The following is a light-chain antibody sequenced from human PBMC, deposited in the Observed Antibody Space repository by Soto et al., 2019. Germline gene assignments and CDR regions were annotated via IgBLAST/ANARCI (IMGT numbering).Light chain of an antibody. J-gene: IGLJ2*01. V-gene: IGLV2-14*01. CDR2: EVS. CDR3: SSYTSTSTLLV. CDR1: SSDVGGYNY. Sequence: QSALTQPASVSGSPGQSITISCTGTSSDVGGYNYVSLYQQHPGKAPKLMIYEVSNRPSGVSNRFSGSKSGNTASLTISGLQAEDEADYSCSSYTSTSTLLVFGGGTKVTVL.